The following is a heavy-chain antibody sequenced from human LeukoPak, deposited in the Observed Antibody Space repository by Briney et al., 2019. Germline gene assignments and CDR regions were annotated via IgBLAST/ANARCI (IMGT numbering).Heavy chain of an antibody. J-gene: IGHJ5*02. CDR1: GGSISSHY. CDR3: AREIAAAGPRQYNWFDP. V-gene: IGHV4-59*11. CDR2: IYYSGST. D-gene: IGHD6-13*01. Sequence: SETLSLTCTVSGGSISSHYWSWIRQPPGKGLEWIGYIYYSGSTNYNPSLKSRVTISVDTSKNQFSLKLSSVTAADTAVYYCAREIAAAGPRQYNWFDPWSQGTLVTVSS.